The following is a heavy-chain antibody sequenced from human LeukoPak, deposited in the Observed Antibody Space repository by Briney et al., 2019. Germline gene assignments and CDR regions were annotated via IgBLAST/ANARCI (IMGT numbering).Heavy chain of an antibody. D-gene: IGHD6-13*01. J-gene: IGHJ4*02. CDR3: AREEYSSDWYGHDS. CDR2: IYYTGTT. V-gene: IGHV4-39*07. Sequence: SETLSLTCTVSGGSLSSSSYYWAWIRQPPGRGLEWIGSIYYTGTTFDNPSLKSRVTLSVDTSKNQFSLRLTSVTAADTAFYYCAREEYSSDWYGHDSWGQGTLVTVSS. CDR1: GGSLSSSSYY.